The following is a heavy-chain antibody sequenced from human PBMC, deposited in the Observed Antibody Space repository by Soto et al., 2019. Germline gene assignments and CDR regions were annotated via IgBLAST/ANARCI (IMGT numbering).Heavy chain of an antibody. CDR1: GGSISSYY. J-gene: IGHJ4*02. CDR2: IYYSGST. Sequence: SLTCTVSGGSISSYYWGWIRQPPGKGLEWIGYIYYSGSTNYNPSLKSRVTISVDTSKNQFSLKLSSVTAADTAVYYCARGIAAAWTVFDYWGQGTLVTVSS. V-gene: IGHV4-59*01. D-gene: IGHD6-13*01. CDR3: ARGIAAAWTVFDY.